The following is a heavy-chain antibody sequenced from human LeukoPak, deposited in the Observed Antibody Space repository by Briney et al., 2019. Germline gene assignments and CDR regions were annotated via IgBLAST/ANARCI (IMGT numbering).Heavy chain of an antibody. J-gene: IGHJ4*02. Sequence: SETLSLTCTVSGYSISSGYYWGWIRQPPGKGLEWIALIYHSGTTYYNPSLKSRVTISVDTSKNQFSLKLSSVTAADTAVYYCARGKTGWFGELFGQKRSYYFDYWGQGTLVTVSS. V-gene: IGHV4-38-2*02. CDR1: GYSISSGYY. CDR2: IYHSGTT. CDR3: ARGKTGWFGELFGQKRSYYFDY. D-gene: IGHD3-10*01.